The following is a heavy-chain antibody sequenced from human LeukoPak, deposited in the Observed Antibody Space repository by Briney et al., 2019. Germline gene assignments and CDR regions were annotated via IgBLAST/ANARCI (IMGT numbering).Heavy chain of an antibody. CDR1: GYXFTVYY. D-gene: IGHD6-13*01. J-gene: IGHJ4*02. V-gene: IGHV1-2*02. CDR3: ARDAYSSSWYFDY. CDR2: INLYSGGT. Sequence: ASVKVSCKAFGYXFTVYYMRWVRQAPGQGLEWMGWINLYSGGTHYAQKFQGRVTMTMDTSINAAYMELSSLRSDDTAVYYCARDAYSSSWYFDYWGQGTLVTVSS.